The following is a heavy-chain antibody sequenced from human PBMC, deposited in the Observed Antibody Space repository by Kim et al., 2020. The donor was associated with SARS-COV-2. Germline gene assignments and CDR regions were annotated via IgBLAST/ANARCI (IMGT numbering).Heavy chain of an antibody. CDR1: GFTFSSYG. CDR2: IWYDGSNK. Sequence: GGSLRLSCAASGFTFSSYGMHWVRQAPGKGLEWVAVIWYDGSNKYYADSVKGRFTISRDNSKNTLYLQMNSLRAEDTAVYYCAKDAERWVGGYNFDYWGQGTLVTVSS. CDR3: AKDAERWVGGYNFDY. V-gene: IGHV3-33*06. J-gene: IGHJ4*02. D-gene: IGHD5-12*01.